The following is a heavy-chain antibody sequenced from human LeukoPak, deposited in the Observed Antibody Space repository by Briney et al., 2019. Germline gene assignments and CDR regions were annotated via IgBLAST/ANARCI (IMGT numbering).Heavy chain of an antibody. D-gene: IGHD3-10*01. CDR3: ARDYYGSHDY. V-gene: IGHV3-7*01. CDR1: GFTFSHYY. Sequence: QSGGSLRLSCAASGFTFSHYYMSWVRQAPGQGLEWVAHTNQDGSVEFHVDSVKGRFTISRDNAKNSLYLQMNSLRADDTAVYYCARDYYGSHDYWGQGALVTVSS. CDR2: TNQDGSVE. J-gene: IGHJ4*02.